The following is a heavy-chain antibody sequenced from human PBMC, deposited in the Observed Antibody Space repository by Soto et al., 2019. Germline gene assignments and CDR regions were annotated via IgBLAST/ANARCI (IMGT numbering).Heavy chain of an antibody. D-gene: IGHD4-17*01. CDR1: GFTFSSYS. CDR3: ARDAGYYGDYGDAFDI. CDR2: ISSSSSTI. J-gene: IGHJ3*02. V-gene: IGHV3-48*02. Sequence: EVQLVESGGGLVQPGGSLRLSCAASGFTFSSYSMNWVRQAPGKGLEWVSYISSSSSTIYYADSVKGRFTISRDNAKNSLDLQMNSLRDEDTAVYYCARDAGYYGDYGDAFDIWGQGTMVTVSS.